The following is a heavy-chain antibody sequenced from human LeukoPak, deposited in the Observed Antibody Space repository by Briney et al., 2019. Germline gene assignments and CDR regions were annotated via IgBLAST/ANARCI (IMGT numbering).Heavy chain of an antibody. J-gene: IGHJ4*02. CDR1: GFIFSSYR. CDR2: ISSSSSTI. CDR3: ARDGPLGEQQLH. V-gene: IGHV3-48*04. D-gene: IGHD6-13*01. Sequence: GGSLRLSCAASGFIFSSYRMNWVRQAPGKGLEWISYISSSSSTIEYADSVKGRFTISRDNAKNTLYLQMNSLRAEDTAVYYCARDGPLGEQQLHWGQGTLVTVSS.